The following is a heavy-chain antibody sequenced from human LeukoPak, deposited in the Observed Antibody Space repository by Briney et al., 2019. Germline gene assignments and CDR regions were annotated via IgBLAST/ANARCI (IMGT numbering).Heavy chain of an antibody. CDR1: GFTVSSNY. CDR3: ASARQNYYDSSGYYYGVGFDY. Sequence: GGSLRLSCAASGFTVSSNYMSWVRQAPGKGLEWVSVIYSGGSTYYADSVEGRFTISRDNSKNTLYLQMNSLRAEDTAVYYCASARQNYYDSSGYYYGVGFDYWGQGTLVTVSS. J-gene: IGHJ4*02. CDR2: IYSGGST. D-gene: IGHD3-22*01. V-gene: IGHV3-53*01.